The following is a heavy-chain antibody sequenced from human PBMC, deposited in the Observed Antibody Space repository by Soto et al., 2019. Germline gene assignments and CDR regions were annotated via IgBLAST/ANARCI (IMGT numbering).Heavy chain of an antibody. CDR1: GFSLSTSGVG. D-gene: IGHD4-17*01. Sequence: QITLKESGPTLVKPTQTLTLTCTFSGFSLSTSGVGVGWIRQPPGKALEWLALIYWDDDKRYSPSLKSRLTITTDTSKNQGVLTMTTMDPVDTATYYCAHRATVTFDFDYWGQGTLVTVSS. CDR2: IYWDDDK. V-gene: IGHV2-5*02. CDR3: AHRATVTFDFDY. J-gene: IGHJ4*02.